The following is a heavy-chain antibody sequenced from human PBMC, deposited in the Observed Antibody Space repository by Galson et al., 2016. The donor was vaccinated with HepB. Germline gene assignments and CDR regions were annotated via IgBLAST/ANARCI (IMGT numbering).Heavy chain of an antibody. J-gene: IGHJ4*02. CDR2: ISVSTNYI. CDR3: ARDSIIVGATQDIDY. CDR1: GFIFSGYS. V-gene: IGHV3-21*01. D-gene: IGHD1-26*01. Sequence: SLRLSCAASGFIFSGYSMNWVRQAPGKGLEWVSSISVSTNYIYYADSVKGRFTISRDKAKNSLYLQMNSLRAEDTAVYYCARDSIIVGATQDIDYWGQGTLVTVSS.